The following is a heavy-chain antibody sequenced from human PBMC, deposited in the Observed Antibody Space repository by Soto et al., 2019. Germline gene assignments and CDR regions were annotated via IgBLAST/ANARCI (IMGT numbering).Heavy chain of an antibody. CDR1: GDSITIDKW. CDR3: VRRGDWKFYV. V-gene: IGHV4-4*02. Sequence: QVQLQESGPGLVKPSGTLSLTCAVSGDSITIDKWWSWVRQSPGKGLEWIGEIHPAGRTNCKPSVKRRITMAVDKSKNQFSLEWRSTTAADTAVYYCVRRGDWKFYVWGQGRLVTVSS. CDR2: IHPAGRT. D-gene: IGHD2-21*02. J-gene: IGHJ4*02.